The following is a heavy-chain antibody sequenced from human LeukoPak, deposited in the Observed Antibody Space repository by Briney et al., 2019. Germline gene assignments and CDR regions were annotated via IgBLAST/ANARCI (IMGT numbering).Heavy chain of an antibody. Sequence: GGSLRLSCAASGFTFSSYGMHWVRQAPGKGLEWVAFIRYDGSNKYYADSVKGRFTISRDNSKNTLYLQMNSLRAEDTAVYYCAKDPGRAHYYDSGRRYFDLWGRGTLVTVSS. CDR1: GFTFSSYG. V-gene: IGHV3-30*02. J-gene: IGHJ2*01. CDR3: AKDPGRAHYYDSGRRYFDL. CDR2: IRYDGSNK. D-gene: IGHD3-22*01.